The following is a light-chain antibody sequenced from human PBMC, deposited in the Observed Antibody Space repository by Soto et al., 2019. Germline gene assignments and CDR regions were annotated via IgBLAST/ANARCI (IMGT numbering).Light chain of an antibody. Sequence: QSVLTQPASVSGSPGQSITISCTGTSSDVGGYNYVSWYQQHPGKAPKLMIYEVNYRPSGVSNRFSGSKSGDTASLTISGLQPEDEADYYCSSYTSSSTYVFGTGTKVTVL. CDR1: SSDVGGYNY. CDR2: EVN. J-gene: IGLJ1*01. CDR3: SSYTSSSTYV. V-gene: IGLV2-14*01.